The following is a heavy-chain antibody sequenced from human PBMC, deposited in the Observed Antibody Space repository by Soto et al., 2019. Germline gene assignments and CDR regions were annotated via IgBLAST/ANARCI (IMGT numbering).Heavy chain of an antibody. D-gene: IGHD3-9*01. CDR2: IYYRGST. CDR3: ASYPLRYVARVGMDV. CDR1: GGSVSSGSYY. V-gene: IGHV4-61*01. J-gene: IGHJ6*02. Sequence: QVQLQESGPGLVKPSETLSLTCTVSGGSVSSGSYYWSWIRQPPWKGLEWIGYIYYRGSTNYNPSLKSRVTISVATSKNQFPLKLSSVTAADTAVYYCASYPLRYVARVGMDVWGQGTTVTVSS.